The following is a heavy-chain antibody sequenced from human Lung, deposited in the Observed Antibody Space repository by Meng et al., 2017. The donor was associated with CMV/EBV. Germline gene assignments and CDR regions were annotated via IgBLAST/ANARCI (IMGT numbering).Heavy chain of an antibody. J-gene: IGHJ3*02. CDR1: GFTFSSYA. Sequence: GGSLRLSCAASGFTFSSYAMHWVRQAPGKGLEWVAVISYDGSNKYYADSVKGRFTISRDNSKNTLYLQMNSLRAEDTAVYYCARGEHRIAVAGSAFAIWGQGTMVTVSS. CDR2: ISYDGSNK. V-gene: IGHV3-30-3*01. D-gene: IGHD6-19*01. CDR3: ARGEHRIAVAGSAFAI.